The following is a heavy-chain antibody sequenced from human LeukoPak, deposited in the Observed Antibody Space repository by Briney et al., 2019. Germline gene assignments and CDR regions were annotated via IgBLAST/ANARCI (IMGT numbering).Heavy chain of an antibody. CDR1: GFTFSSYA. CDR2: ISGDGGST. CDR3: ARESESSGWYYY. Sequence: PGGSLRLSCAASGFTFSSYAMSWVRQAPGKGLEWVSLISGDGGSTFYADSVKGRFTISRDNSKNSLYLQMNSLRSDDTALYYCARESESSGWYYYWGQGTLVTVSS. V-gene: IGHV3-43*02. J-gene: IGHJ4*02. D-gene: IGHD6-19*01.